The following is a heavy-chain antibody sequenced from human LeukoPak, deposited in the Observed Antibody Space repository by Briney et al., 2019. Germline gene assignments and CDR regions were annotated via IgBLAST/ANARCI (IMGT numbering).Heavy chain of an antibody. CDR1: GFTFDDYA. Sequence: GRSLRLSCAASGFTFDDYAMHWVRQAPGKGLEWVSGISWNSGSIGYADSVKGRFTISRDNAKNSLYLQMNSLRAEDTAVYYCARSTSHYSWKDYWGQGTLVTVSS. CDR2: ISWNSGSI. J-gene: IGHJ4*02. CDR3: ARSTSHYSWKDY. V-gene: IGHV3-9*01. D-gene: IGHD1-1*01.